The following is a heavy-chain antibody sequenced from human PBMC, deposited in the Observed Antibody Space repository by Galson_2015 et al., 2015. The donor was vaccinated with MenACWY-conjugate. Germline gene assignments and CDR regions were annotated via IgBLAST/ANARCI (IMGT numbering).Heavy chain of an antibody. D-gene: IGHD4/OR15-4a*01. V-gene: IGHV3-74*03. CDR2: INPGGSST. CDR1: GFTFNTYW. J-gene: IGHJ4*02. Sequence: SLRLSCAASGFTFNTYWMHWVRHAPGKGLVWVSRINPGGSSTTYEDCGEGRFTMTRDNAKNTLYLQMNSLRPEDTAVFYCAKTRGASFYFDSWGQGTLVTVSS. CDR3: AKTRGASFYFDS.